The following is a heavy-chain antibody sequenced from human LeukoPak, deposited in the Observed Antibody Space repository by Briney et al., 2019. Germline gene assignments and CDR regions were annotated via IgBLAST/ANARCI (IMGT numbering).Heavy chain of an antibody. CDR3: TTDNGQRAFDI. Sequence: PGGSLRLSCATSGITFSNAWMSWVRQAPGTGLEWVGRSKGNIDGGTTDYAAPVQGRFTISRDDSKNTLYLQLDNLKSEDTAVYYCTTDNGQRAFDIWGQGTLVTVSS. CDR2: SKGNIDGGTT. J-gene: IGHJ3*02. V-gene: IGHV3-15*01. CDR1: GITFSNAW. D-gene: IGHD6-25*01.